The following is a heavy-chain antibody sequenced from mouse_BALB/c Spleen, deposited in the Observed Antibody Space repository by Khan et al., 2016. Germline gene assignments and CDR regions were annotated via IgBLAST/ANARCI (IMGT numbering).Heavy chain of an antibody. Sequence: EVQLQESGPGLVKPSQSLSLTCSVTGYSITSGYYWNWIRQFPGNKLEWMGYISYDGSNNYNPSLKNRISITRDTSKNQFFLKMNSVTTEDTATYYCARHYGSSYGGAMDYWGKGTLVTVSS. J-gene: IGHJ4*01. D-gene: IGHD1-1*01. CDR2: ISYDGSN. CDR1: GYSITSGYY. CDR3: ARHYGSSYGGAMDY. V-gene: IGHV3-6*02.